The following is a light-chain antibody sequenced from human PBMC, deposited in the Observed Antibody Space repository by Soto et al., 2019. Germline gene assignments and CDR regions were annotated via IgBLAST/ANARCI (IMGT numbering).Light chain of an antibody. CDR2: DVT. CDR1: NSDVGAYNW. Sequence: QSALTQPRSVSGSPGQSVTISCAGTNSDVGAYNWVSWYQQHPGKVPKLIIYDVTRRPSGVPDRFSGSKSGNTASLTISGLQADDEADYYCCSYAGSYTLVFGGGTKLTVL. CDR3: CSYAGSYTLV. J-gene: IGLJ3*02. V-gene: IGLV2-11*01.